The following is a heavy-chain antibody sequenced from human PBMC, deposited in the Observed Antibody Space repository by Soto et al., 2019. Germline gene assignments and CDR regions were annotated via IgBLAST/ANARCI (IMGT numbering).Heavy chain of an antibody. D-gene: IGHD6-13*01. CDR3: ARGIAAGRGDWLDP. CDR2: IYYSGST. J-gene: IGHJ5*02. Sequence: SSETLSLTCTVSGGSISSYYWSWIRQPPGKGLEWIGYIYYSGSTNYNPSLKSRVTISVDTSKNQFSLQLNSVTPEDTAVYYCARGIAAGRGDWLDPWGQGTLVTVSS. V-gene: IGHV4-59*12. CDR1: GGSISSYY.